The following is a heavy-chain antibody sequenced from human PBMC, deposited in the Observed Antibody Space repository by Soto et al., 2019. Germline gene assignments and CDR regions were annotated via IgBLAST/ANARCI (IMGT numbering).Heavy chain of an antibody. CDR3: ARAAPRYCSGGSCYSGRDY. CDR2: TYYRSKWYN. Sequence: SQTLSLTCAISGDSVSTNSATWDWIRQSPSRGLEWLGRTYYRSKWYNDYAVSVKGRITINPDTSNNQLSLHLNSVTPDDTAVYYCARAAPRYCSGGSCYSGRDYWGQGTLVTSPQ. V-gene: IGHV6-1*01. D-gene: IGHD2-15*01. J-gene: IGHJ4*02. CDR1: GDSVSTNSAT.